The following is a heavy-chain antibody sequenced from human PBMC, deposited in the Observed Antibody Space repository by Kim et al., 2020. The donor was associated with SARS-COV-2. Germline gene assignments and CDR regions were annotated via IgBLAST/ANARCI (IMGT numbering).Heavy chain of an antibody. Sequence: KCYGDSVKGRVTISRDNAKNSLYLQMNSLRTEDKAVYYCARNSGWAFDYWGQGTLVTVSS. CDR3: ARNSGWAFDY. CDR2: K. V-gene: IGHV3-7*04. D-gene: IGHD6-19*01. J-gene: IGHJ4*02.